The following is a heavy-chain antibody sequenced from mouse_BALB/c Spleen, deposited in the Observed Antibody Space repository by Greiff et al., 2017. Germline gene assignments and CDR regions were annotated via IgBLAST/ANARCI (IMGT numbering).Heavy chain of an antibody. Sequence: VQLKQSGPELVKPGASVKISCKTSGYTFTEYTMHWVKQSHGKSLEWIGGINPNNGGTSYNQKFKGKATLTVDKSSSTAYMELRSLTSEDSAVYYCAIQYGNYRTWFAYWGQGTLVTVSA. D-gene: IGHD2-10*02. CDR3: AIQYGNYRTWFAY. CDR1: GYTFTEYT. CDR2: INPNNGGT. V-gene: IGHV1-18*01. J-gene: IGHJ3*01.